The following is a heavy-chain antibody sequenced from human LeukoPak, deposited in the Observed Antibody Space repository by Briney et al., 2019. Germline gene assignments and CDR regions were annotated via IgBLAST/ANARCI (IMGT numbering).Heavy chain of an antibody. CDR2: ISGSGGST. CDR3: AKGGKWELLVYY. V-gene: IGHV3-23*01. Sequence: GGSLRLSCAASGFTFSSYAMSWVHQAPGKGLEWVSAISGSGGSTYYADSVKGRFTISRDNSKNTLYLQMNSLRAEDTAVYYCAKGGKWELLVYYWGQGTLVTVSS. D-gene: IGHD1-26*01. CDR1: GFTFSSYA. J-gene: IGHJ4*02.